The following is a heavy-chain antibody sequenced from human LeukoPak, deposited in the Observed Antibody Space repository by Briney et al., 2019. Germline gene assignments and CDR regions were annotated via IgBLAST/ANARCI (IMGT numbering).Heavy chain of an antibody. CDR3: AKAPTRGWYGLVDY. D-gene: IGHD6-19*01. CDR1: GFTFDDYA. Sequence: SGGSLRLSCAASGFTFDDYAMHWVRQAPGKGLEWVSGISWNSGSIGYADSVKGRFTISRDNAKNSLYLQMNSLRAEDAALYYCAKAPTRGWYGLVDYWGQGTPVTVSS. V-gene: IGHV3-9*01. J-gene: IGHJ4*02. CDR2: ISWNSGSI.